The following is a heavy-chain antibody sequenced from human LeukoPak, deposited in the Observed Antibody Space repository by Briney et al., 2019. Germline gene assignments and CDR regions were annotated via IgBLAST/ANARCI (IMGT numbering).Heavy chain of an antibody. V-gene: IGHV1-18*01. CDR1: GYTFTSYG. CDR3: ARDCSSTSCYVVGSFDY. Sequence: ASVKVSCKASGYTFTSYGISWVRQAPGQGLEWMGWISAYNGNTNYAQKLQGRVTITTDTSTSTAYMELRSLRSDDTAVYYCARDCSSTSCYVVGSFDYWGQGTLVTVSS. CDR2: ISAYNGNT. D-gene: IGHD2-2*01. J-gene: IGHJ4*02.